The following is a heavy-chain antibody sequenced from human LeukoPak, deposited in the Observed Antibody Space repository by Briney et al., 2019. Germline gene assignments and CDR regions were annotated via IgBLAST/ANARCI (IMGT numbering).Heavy chain of an antibody. CDR3: ASPSRYCSSTSCPLGY. D-gene: IGHD2-2*01. Sequence: SVKVSCKASGGTFSSYAISWVRQAPGQGLEWMGGIIPIFGTANYAQKFQGRVTITTDEYTSTAYMELSSLRSEDTAVYYCASPSRYCSSTSCPLGYWGQGTLVTVSS. CDR1: GGTFSSYA. J-gene: IGHJ4*02. V-gene: IGHV1-69*05. CDR2: IIPIFGTA.